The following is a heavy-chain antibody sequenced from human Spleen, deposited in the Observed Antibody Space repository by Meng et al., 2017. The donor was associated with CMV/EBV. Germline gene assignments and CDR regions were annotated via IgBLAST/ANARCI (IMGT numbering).Heavy chain of an antibody. V-gene: IGHV4-34*01. J-gene: IGHJ4*02. D-gene: IGHD3-10*01. CDR2: VNHSGTT. Sequence: SETLSLTCAVDGGSLSDYYWSWIRQPPGKGLEWIGEVNHSGTTNYNPSLKSRVAISVDTSKNQFSLKLSSVTAADTAVYFCARVFPRSTFGYWGQGSRVTVSS. CDR3: ARVFPRSTFGY. CDR1: GGSLSDYY.